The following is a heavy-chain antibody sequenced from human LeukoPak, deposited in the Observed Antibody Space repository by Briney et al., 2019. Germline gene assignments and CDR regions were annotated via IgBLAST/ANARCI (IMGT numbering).Heavy chain of an antibody. D-gene: IGHD5-18*01. Sequence: SETLSLTCAVYGGSFSGYYWSWIRQPPGKGLEWIGEINHSGSTNYNPSLKSRVTISVDTSKNQFSLKLSSVTAADTAVYYCARGSQRGYSLSDAFDIWGQGTMVTVPS. CDR2: INHSGST. J-gene: IGHJ3*02. CDR1: GGSFSGYY. V-gene: IGHV4-34*01. CDR3: ARGSQRGYSLSDAFDI.